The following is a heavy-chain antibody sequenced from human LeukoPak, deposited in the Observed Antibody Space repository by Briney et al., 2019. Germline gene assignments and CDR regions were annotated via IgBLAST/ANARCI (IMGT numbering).Heavy chain of an antibody. Sequence: GGSLRLSCAASGFTFSSYAMSWVRQAPGKGLEWVSAISGSGGSTYYADSVKGRFTISSDNSKNTLYLQMNSLRAEDTAVYYCAKVRPLMNYDILTGSIDYWGQGTLVTVSS. CDR1: GFTFSSYA. J-gene: IGHJ4*02. CDR2: ISGSGGST. V-gene: IGHV3-23*01. D-gene: IGHD3-9*01. CDR3: AKVRPLMNYDILTGSIDY.